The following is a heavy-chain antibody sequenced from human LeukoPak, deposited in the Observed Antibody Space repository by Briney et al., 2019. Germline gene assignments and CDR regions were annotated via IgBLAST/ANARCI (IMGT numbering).Heavy chain of an antibody. CDR2: IYYSGTT. J-gene: IGHJ4*02. Sequence: SETLSLTCTVSGGSINSYYWSWIRQPPGKGLEWIGYIYYSGTTNYNPSLKSRVTISVDTSKNQFSLKLSSVTAADTAVYYCARVSMIGGFDYWGQGTLVTVSS. V-gene: IGHV4-59*01. CDR3: ARVSMIGGFDY. CDR1: GGSINSYY. D-gene: IGHD3-22*01.